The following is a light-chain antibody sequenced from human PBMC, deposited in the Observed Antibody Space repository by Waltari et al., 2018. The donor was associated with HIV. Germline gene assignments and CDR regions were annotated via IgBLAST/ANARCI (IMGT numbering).Light chain of an antibody. Sequence: ETVMTQSPATLSVSTGARAILSCRASQRVGTSVAWYQQRPGQAPRLLISAASTRATGVPARFSGSGSGTEFTLTISSLQSEDFVVYYCQQYSDWPPGFTFGQGTKLDIK. V-gene: IGKV3-15*01. CDR3: QQYSDWPPGFT. J-gene: IGKJ2*01. CDR1: QRVGTS. CDR2: AAS.